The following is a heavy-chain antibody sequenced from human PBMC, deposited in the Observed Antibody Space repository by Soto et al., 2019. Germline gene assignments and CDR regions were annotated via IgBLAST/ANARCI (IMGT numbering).Heavy chain of an antibody. J-gene: IGHJ6*03. D-gene: IGHD2-2*01. CDR3: ARRAIVVVPAATDYYYYYYMDV. V-gene: IGHV4-59*08. CDR2: IYYSGST. Sequence: PSETLSLTCTVSGGSISSYYWSWIRQPPGKGLEWIGYIYYSGSTNYNPSLKSRVTISVDTSKNQFSLKLSSVTAADTAVYYCARRAIVVVPAATDYYYYYYMDVWGKGTTVTVSS. CDR1: GGSISSYY.